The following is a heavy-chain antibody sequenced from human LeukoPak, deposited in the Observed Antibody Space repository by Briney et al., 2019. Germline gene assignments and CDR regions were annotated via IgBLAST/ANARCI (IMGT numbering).Heavy chain of an antibody. CDR3: ARLGSYHDF. Sequence: PSETLSLTCTVSGASISHYYWSWIRQTPEKGLEWMGHIHTSGGSSPYPSLKSRLTMSIETSRNQFSLKLTSVTAADTAVYFCARLGSYHDFWGQGAPVTVSS. J-gene: IGHJ4*02. D-gene: IGHD1-26*01. V-gene: IGHV4-4*09. CDR1: GASISHYY. CDR2: IHTSGGS.